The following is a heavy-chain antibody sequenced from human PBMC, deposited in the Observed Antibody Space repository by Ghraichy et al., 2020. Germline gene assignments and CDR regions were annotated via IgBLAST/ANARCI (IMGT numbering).Heavy chain of an antibody. CDR3: ARVPYGSGSYTDY. V-gene: IGHV3-30-3*01. Sequence: GGSLRLTCAASGFTFNTHAMHWVRQAPGKGLEWVSLILYDGNNKYYADSVKGRFTISRDNSKNTLYLQMNSLRAEDTAVYYCARVPYGSGSYTDYWGQGTLVTVSS. J-gene: IGHJ4*02. CDR2: ILYDGNNK. D-gene: IGHD3-10*01. CDR1: GFTFNTHA.